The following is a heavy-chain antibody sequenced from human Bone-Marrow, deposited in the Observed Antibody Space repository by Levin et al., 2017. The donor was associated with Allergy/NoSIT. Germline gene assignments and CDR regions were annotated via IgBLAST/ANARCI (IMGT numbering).Heavy chain of an antibody. CDR1: GYTFRNYG. Sequence: VASVKVSCKSSGYTFRNYGIGWVRQAPGQGPEWMGNIIPMFGTTTYAEKFQDRFTITADESTNTAHMELRSLTSEDTAVYYCARDRDGYNDWFDPWGQGTLVTVSS. CDR2: IIPMFGTT. J-gene: IGHJ5*02. CDR3: ARDRDGYNDWFDP. D-gene: IGHD5-24*01. V-gene: IGHV1-69*13.